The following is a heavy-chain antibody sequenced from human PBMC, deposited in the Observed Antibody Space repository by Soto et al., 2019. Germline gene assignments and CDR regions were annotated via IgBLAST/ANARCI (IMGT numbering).Heavy chain of an antibody. D-gene: IGHD6-13*01. V-gene: IGHV2-5*01. CDR3: AHAPLYSSSDYYFDK. CDR1: GFSLSTTGVG. CDR2: TYWTDDK. J-gene: IGHJ4*02. Sequence: QITLKESGPALVKPTQTLTLTCTFSGFSLSTTGVGVGRLSQPPGKALEWLAVTYWTDDKRYNPSLENRLTITKDSSRNQVVLTMTNMAPVDIGTYYCAHAPLYSSSDYYFDKWGQGTLVTVSS.